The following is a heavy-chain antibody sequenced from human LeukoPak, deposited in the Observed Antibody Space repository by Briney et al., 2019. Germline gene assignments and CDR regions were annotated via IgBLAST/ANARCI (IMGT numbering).Heavy chain of an antibody. CDR3: VRQPSGSPGDY. J-gene: IGHJ4*02. V-gene: IGHV4-39*01. CDR2: IYNSGSA. D-gene: IGHD1-26*01. Sequence: PSETLSLTCSVSGGSMSSINCYWGWIRQPPGKGLEWIAYIYNSGSANYNPSLNSRVTVSVDTSNNQFSLKLSSVTAADTAVYYCVRQPSGSPGDYWGQGTLVTVSS. CDR1: GGSMSSINCY.